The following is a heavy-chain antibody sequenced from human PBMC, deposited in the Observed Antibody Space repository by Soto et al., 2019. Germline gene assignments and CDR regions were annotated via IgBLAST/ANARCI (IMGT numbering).Heavy chain of an antibody. CDR1: GFTFSNAW. Sequence: GGSLRLSCAASGFTFSNAWMSWVRQAPGKGLEWVGRIKSKTDGGTTDYAAPVKGRITISRDDSKNTLYLQMNSLKTADTAVYYCTTDRTGPYSSGWYSSLLQHDAFDIWGQGTMVTVSS. V-gene: IGHV3-15*01. D-gene: IGHD6-19*01. J-gene: IGHJ3*02. CDR3: TTDRTGPYSSGWYSSLLQHDAFDI. CDR2: IKSKTDGGTT.